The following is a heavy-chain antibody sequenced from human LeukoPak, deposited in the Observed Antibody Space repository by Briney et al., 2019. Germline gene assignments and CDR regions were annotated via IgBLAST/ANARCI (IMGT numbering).Heavy chain of an antibody. CDR3: ARMGPGALTADAFDI. V-gene: IGHV5-51*01. Sequence: GESLKISCQASGYSFTTYWIGWVRQMPGKGLEWMGNISPGDSDTRYIPSFQGQFTISADKSITTAYLQWSSLKASDTATYYRARMGPGALTADAFDIWGQGTTVTVSS. CDR1: GYSFTTYW. J-gene: IGHJ3*02. D-gene: IGHD1-14*01. CDR2: ISPGDSDT.